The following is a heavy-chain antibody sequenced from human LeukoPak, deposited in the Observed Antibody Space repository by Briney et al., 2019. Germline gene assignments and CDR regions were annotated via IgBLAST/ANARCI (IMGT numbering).Heavy chain of an antibody. CDR2: IYYSGST. CDR1: GGSISSYY. Sequence: SETLSLTCTVSGGSISSYYWSWIRQPPGKGLEWIGYIYYSGSTNYNPSLKSRVTISVDTSKNQFSLRLSSVTAADTAVYYCAKQRRDGYNYFDYWGQGTLVTVSS. D-gene: IGHD5-24*01. J-gene: IGHJ4*02. CDR3: AKQRRDGYNYFDY. V-gene: IGHV4-59*08.